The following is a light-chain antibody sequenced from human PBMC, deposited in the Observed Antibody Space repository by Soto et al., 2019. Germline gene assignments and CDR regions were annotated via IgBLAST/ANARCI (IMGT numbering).Light chain of an antibody. CDR2: GAS. V-gene: IGKV3-20*01. CDR3: QQYGSSPPFT. J-gene: IGKJ3*01. CDR1: QSINTRH. Sequence: EIVLTQSPGTLSLSPGDRATLSCMASQSINTRHLAWYQQKPGQAPRLLIYGASSRASGIADRFSGSGSGTDFTLTISRLEPEDFAVYYRQQYGSSPPFTFGPGTKVDIK.